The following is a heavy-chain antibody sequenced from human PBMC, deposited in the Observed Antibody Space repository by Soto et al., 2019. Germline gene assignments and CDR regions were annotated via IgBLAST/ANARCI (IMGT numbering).Heavy chain of an antibody. V-gene: IGHV1-69*01. Sequence: QVQLVQSGAEVKKPGSSVKVSCKASGGTFSSYAISWVRHAPGQGLEWMGGIIPIFGTANYAQKFQGRVTITADESTSTAYMELSSLRSEDTAVYYCARDATDDRNYYYYGMDVWGQGTTVTVSS. D-gene: IGHD1-1*01. CDR1: GGTFSSYA. CDR2: IIPIFGTA. CDR3: ARDATDDRNYYYYGMDV. J-gene: IGHJ6*02.